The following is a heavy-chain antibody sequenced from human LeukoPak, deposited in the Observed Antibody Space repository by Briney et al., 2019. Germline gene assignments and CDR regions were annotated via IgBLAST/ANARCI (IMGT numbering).Heavy chain of an antibody. V-gene: IGHV1-69*13. D-gene: IGHD6-19*01. Sequence: ASVKVSCKASGGTFSSYAISWVRQAPGQGLEWMGGIIPIFGTANYAQKFQGRVTITADESTSTAYMELSSLRSEGTAVYYCARGSSGGTSNWFDPWGQGTLVTVSS. J-gene: IGHJ5*02. CDR3: ARGSSGGTSNWFDP. CDR2: IIPIFGTA. CDR1: GGTFSSYA.